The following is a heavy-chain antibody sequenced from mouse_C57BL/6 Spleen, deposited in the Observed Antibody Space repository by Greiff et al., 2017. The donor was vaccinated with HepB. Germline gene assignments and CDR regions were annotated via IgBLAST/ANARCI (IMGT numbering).Heavy chain of an antibody. CDR2: IRSKSSNYAT. D-gene: IGHD1-1*01. V-gene: IGHV10-3*01. CDR1: GFTFNTYA. J-gene: IGHJ3*01. CDR3: VRDASGDYYGSPFAY. Sequence: EVMLVESGGGLVQPKGSLKLSCAASGFTFNTYAMHWVRQAPGKGLEWVARIRSKSSNYATYYADSVKDRFTISRDDSQSMLYLQMNNLKTEDIAMYYCVRDASGDYYGSPFAYWGQGTLVTVSA.